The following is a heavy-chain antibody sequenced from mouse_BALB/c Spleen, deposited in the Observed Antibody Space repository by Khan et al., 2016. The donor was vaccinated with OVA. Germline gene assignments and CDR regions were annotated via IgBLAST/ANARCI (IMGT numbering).Heavy chain of an antibody. CDR3: TGAGVDGSSFAY. CDR1: GYTFTNYW. Sequence: QVQLQQSGTELVRPGASVKLSCKASGYTFTNYWINWVKQRPGQGLEWIGNIYPSDSYTNYHQKFKDKSTLTVDKSSRTAYMQLSSPTSEDSAVYYCTGAGVDGSSFAYWCQGTLVTVSA. CDR2: IYPSDSYT. J-gene: IGHJ3*01. D-gene: IGHD2-3*01. V-gene: IGHV1-69*01.